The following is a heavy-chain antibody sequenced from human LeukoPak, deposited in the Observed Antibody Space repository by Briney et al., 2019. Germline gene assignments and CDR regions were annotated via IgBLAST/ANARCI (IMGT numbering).Heavy chain of an antibody. J-gene: IGHJ4*02. D-gene: IGHD6-19*01. CDR1: GFTFSSYW. Sequence: GGSLRLSCAVSGFTFSSYWMSWVRQTPGKGLEWVANIKQAGSEEYSVDSVKGRFTISRDNAQNSLYLQLDYLRAGKTSVYNCARDGNSSVLYSGDNTDYWGQGTLVTVSS. V-gene: IGHV3-7*01. CDR2: IKQAGSEE. CDR3: ARDGNSSVLYSGDNTDY.